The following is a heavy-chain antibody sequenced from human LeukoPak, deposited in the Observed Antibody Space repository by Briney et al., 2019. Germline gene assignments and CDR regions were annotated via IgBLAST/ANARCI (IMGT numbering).Heavy chain of an antibody. Sequence: QSGGSLRLSCAASGFTFRNYVIHWVRQAPVKGLEWVAVTSSDLNVKLYADSVKGRFTISRDNSRSTLYLQMNSLRPEDTAIYYCAREGYYGSGSPPSLYFDYWGQGTLVTVSS. V-gene: IGHV3-30-3*01. CDR3: AREGYYGSGSPPSLYFDY. CDR2: TSSDLNVK. J-gene: IGHJ4*02. CDR1: GFTFRNYV. D-gene: IGHD3-10*01.